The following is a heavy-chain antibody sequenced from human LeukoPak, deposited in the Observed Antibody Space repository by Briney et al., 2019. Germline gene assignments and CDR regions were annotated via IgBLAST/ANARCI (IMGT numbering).Heavy chain of an antibody. V-gene: IGHV4-39*01. D-gene: IGHD3-10*01. CDR3: ARLLPSGSHDS. Sequence: SETLSLTCTVSGGSISSCSYYWVWIRQPTGKGLEWIGSIYYSGNTYYNASLKSRVTISVDASKNQFSLNLSSVTAADTAVYYCARLLPSGSHDSWGQGTLVTVSS. CDR1: GGSISSCSYY. J-gene: IGHJ5*01. CDR2: IYYSGNT.